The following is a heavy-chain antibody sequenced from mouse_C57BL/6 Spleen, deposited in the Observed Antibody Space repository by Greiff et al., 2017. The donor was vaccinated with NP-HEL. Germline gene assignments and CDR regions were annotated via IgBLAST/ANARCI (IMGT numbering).Heavy chain of an antibody. V-gene: IGHV1-64*01. D-gene: IGHD2-5*01. Sequence: QVQLQQPGAELVKPGASVKLSCKASGYTFTSYWMHWVKQRPGQGLEWIGMIHPNSGSTNYNEKFKSKATLTVDKSSSTAYMQLSSLTSEDSAVYCCARSVSYYSNYFDYWGQGTTLTVSS. CDR1: GYTFTSYW. J-gene: IGHJ2*01. CDR2: IHPNSGST. CDR3: ARSVSYYSNYFDY.